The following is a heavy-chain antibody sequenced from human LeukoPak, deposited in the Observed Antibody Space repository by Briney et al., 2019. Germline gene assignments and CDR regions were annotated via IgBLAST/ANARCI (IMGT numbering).Heavy chain of an antibody. Sequence: GGSLRLSCAASGFTFSSYSMNWVRQAPGKGLEWVSYISSSSSTIYYADSVKGRFTISRDNAKNSLYLQMNSLRAEDTAVYYCARGNLLAGYCSSTSCYDAFDIWGQGTMVTVSS. CDR3: ARGNLLAGYCSSTSCYDAFDI. V-gene: IGHV3-48*04. D-gene: IGHD2-2*03. CDR1: GFTFSSYS. CDR2: ISSSSSTI. J-gene: IGHJ3*02.